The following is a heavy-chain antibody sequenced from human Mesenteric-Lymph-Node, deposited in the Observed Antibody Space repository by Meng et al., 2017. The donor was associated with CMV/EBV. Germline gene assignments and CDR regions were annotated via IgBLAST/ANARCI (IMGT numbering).Heavy chain of an antibody. V-gene: IGHV1-69*08. J-gene: IGHJ5*01. D-gene: IGHD3/OR15-3a*01. CDR3: AKDDMDGAVGLMLDS. CDR1: GDTFNMYT. CDR2: IIPLLGTT. Sequence: SGDTFNMYTFSWVRQAPGQGLEWMGRIIPLLGTTTYAQKFQDRVVMTADGSTRTAYMDLSSLKSDDTAVYFCAKDDMDGAVGLMLDSWGQGTLVTVSS.